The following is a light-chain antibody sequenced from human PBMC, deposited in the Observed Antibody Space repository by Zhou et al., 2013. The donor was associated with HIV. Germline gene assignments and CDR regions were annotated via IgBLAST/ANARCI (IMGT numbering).Light chain of an antibody. CDR3: QQYNSFPLT. J-gene: IGKJ4*01. CDR1: QGINNY. CDR2: AAS. V-gene: IGKV1-16*02. Sequence: DIQMTQSPSSLSASVGDRVTITCRASQGINNYLAWFQQKPGKAPKSLIYAASSLQSGSHQSSAAVDLGQISLSPSAACSLKILLTYYCQQYNSFPLTFGGGTKVEIK.